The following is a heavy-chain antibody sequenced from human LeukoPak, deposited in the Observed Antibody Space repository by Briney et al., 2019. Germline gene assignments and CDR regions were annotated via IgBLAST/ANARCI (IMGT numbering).Heavy chain of an antibody. Sequence: GGSLRLSCAASGFTFNYYWMSWVRQPPGKGLEWVANIKQDGSEKRYVDSMKGRFTISRDNANSSLYLHMNSLRVEDTAIYYCARNQKGASDAFDIWGLGTMVTVSS. CDR3: ARNQKGASDAFDI. CDR1: GFTFNYYW. CDR2: IKQDGSEK. J-gene: IGHJ3*02. V-gene: IGHV3-7*01.